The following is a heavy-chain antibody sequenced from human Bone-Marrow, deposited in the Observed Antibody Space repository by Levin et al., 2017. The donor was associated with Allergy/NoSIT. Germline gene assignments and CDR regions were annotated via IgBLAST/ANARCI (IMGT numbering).Heavy chain of an antibody. V-gene: IGHV4-59*01. CDR3: ASVPFYGDYFDY. J-gene: IGHJ4*02. CDR1: GGSISSYY. Sequence: GSLRLSCTVSGGSISSYYWSWIRQPPGKGLEWIGYIYYSGSTNYNPPLKSRVTISVDTSKNQFSLKLSSVTAADTAVYYCASVPFYGDYFDYWGQGTLVTVSS. CDR2: IYYSGST. D-gene: IGHD4-17*01.